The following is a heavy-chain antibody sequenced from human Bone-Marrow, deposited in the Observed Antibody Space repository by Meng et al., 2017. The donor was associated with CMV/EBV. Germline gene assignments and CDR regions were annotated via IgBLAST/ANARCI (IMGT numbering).Heavy chain of an antibody. D-gene: IGHD3-10*01. J-gene: IGHJ6*02. CDR1: GYTFTGYY. CDR2: INPNRGGT. CDR3: ARDRRITMVRGVTLDGMDV. Sequence: ASVKVSCKASGYTFTGYYMHWVRQAPGQGLEWMGWINPNRGGTNNAQKFQGRVTMTTDTSTSTAYMELRSLRSDDTAVYYCARDRRITMVRGVTLDGMDVWGQGTTVTVSS. V-gene: IGHV1-2*02.